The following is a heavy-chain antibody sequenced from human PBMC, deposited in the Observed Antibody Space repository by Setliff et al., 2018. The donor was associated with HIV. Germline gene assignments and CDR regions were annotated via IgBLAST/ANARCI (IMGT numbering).Heavy chain of an antibody. CDR2: IYYSGRT. D-gene: IGHD1-1*01. J-gene: IGHJ3*02. CDR1: GGSISSDNYY. CDR3: ARRGLDTTLVDAFDI. V-gene: IGHV4-31*03. Sequence: PSETLSLTCTVSGGSISSDNYYWSWIRQHPGKGLEWIGYIYYSGRTYYNPSPKSRVARSLDTSKNQFSLKLSSVTAADTAVYYCARRGLDTTLVDAFDIWGQGTMVTVSS.